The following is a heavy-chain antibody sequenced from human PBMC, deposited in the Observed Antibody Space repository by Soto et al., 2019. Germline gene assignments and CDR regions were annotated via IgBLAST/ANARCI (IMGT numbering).Heavy chain of an antibody. CDR1: GFSLSTSGVG. D-gene: IGHD3-22*01. V-gene: IGHV2-5*01. CDR3: AHRTLLNYYDSSGYYYENWFDP. CDR2: IYWNDDK. J-gene: IGHJ5*02. Sequence: ASGPTLVNPTQTLTLTCTFSGFSLSTSGVGVGWIRQPPGKALEWLALIYWNDDKRYSPSLKSRLTITKDTSKNQVVLTMTNMDPVDTATYYCAHRTLLNYYDSSGYYYENWFDPWGQGTLVTVSS.